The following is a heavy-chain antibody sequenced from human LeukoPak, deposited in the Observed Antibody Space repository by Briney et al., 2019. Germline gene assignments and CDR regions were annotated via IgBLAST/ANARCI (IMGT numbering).Heavy chain of an antibody. CDR2: ISYDGSNK. V-gene: IGHV3-30*04. CDR1: GFTFSSYA. J-gene: IGHJ4*02. Sequence: GGSLRLSCAASGFTFSSYAMHWVRQAPGKGLEWVAVISYDGSNKYYADSVKGRFTISRDNSKNTLYLQMNSLRAEDTAVYYCARVAGIAAAVPIDYWGQGTLVTVSS. CDR3: ARVAGIAAAVPIDY. D-gene: IGHD6-13*01.